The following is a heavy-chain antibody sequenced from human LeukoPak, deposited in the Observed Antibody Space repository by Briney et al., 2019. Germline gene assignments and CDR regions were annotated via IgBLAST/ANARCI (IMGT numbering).Heavy chain of an antibody. D-gene: IGHD3-3*01. CDR1: GFTFSNYA. Sequence: PGGSLRLSCAASGFTFSNYAMSWVRQLPGKWFEWIAEVHHTGRTIYSPSFARRVTISPDTSTNQVSLKLTSVTAADTAVYYCARGSDYSWGGWGQGTLVTVSS. CDR2: VHHTGRT. J-gene: IGHJ4*01. V-gene: IGHV4-4*02. CDR3: ARGSDYSWGG.